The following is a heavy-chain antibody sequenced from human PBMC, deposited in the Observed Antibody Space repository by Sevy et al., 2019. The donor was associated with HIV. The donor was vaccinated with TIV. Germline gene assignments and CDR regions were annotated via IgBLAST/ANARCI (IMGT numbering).Heavy chain of an antibody. CDR2: IYYSAST. D-gene: IGHD1-26*01. CDR1: GGFISSGGYY. CDR3: ARGGGIVGAPGAFDI. V-gene: IGHV4-31*03. J-gene: IGHJ3*02. Sequence: SETLSLTCTVSGGFISSGGYYWSWIRQHPGKGQEWIGYIYYSASTYYNPSLKSRVTISVDTSKNQFSLKLSSVTAADTAVYYCARGGGIVGAPGAFDIWGQGAMVTVSS.